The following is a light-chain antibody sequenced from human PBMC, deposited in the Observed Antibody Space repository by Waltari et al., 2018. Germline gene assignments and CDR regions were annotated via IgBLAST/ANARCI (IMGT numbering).Light chain of an antibody. J-gene: IGLJ2*01. CDR2: LNSDGSH. CDR1: SGHSDYA. CDR3: HAWRSGILV. Sequence: QLVLTQSPSASASLGASVKLTCTLGSGHSDYAIAWHQQQPGKGPRYLMKLNSDGSHNKGDGIPDRFSGSSSGAERYLTISSLQSEDEADYYCHAWRSGILVFAGGTKLTVL. V-gene: IGLV4-69*01.